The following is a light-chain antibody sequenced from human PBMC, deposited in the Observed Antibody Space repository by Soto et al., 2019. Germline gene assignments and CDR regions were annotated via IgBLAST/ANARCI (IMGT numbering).Light chain of an antibody. Sequence: QSALTQPASVSGSPGQSITISCTGTSSDVGGYNYVSWYQQHPGKAPKFMIYDVDTRPSGVSNRFSGSKSGNTASLTISGLQADDEADYYCSSYSSSSTLSVIFGGGTKLTVL. J-gene: IGLJ2*01. CDR3: SSYSSSSTLSVI. CDR2: DVD. CDR1: SSDVGGYNY. V-gene: IGLV2-14*01.